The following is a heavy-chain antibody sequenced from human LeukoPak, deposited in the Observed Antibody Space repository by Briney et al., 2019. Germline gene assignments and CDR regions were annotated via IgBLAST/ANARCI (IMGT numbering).Heavy chain of an antibody. CDR2: ISGSGGST. Sequence: GGSLRLSCAASGFTFSSYAMSWVRQAPGKGLEWVSAISGSGGSTYYADSVRGRFTISRDNSKNTLYLQMNSLRAEDTAVYYCAKVSAGPKRSGYYYPDYWGQGTLVTVSS. J-gene: IGHJ4*02. D-gene: IGHD3-22*01. CDR1: GFTFSSYA. V-gene: IGHV3-23*01. CDR3: AKVSAGPKRSGYYYPDY.